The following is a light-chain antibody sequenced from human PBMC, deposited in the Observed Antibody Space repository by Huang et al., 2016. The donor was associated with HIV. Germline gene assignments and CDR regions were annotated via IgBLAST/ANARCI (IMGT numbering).Light chain of an antibody. CDR2: EWS. CDR3: QHYKDSGVA. CDR1: HSLNPY. Sequence: DIQMTQSPTSLSAFVGDTVAISCRASHSLNPYLNWYHQKPGRPPNLLIYEWSNLETGVPSRFSSAGSETHFTLTIKSLQIDDIGTYYCQHYKDSGVAFGGGTKVEIK. V-gene: IGKV1-33*01. J-gene: IGKJ4*01.